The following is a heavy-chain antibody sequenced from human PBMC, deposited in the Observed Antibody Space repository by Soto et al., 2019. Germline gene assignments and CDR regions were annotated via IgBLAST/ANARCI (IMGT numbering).Heavy chain of an antibody. CDR2: INHSGST. CDR1: GGSFSGYY. CDR3: ARVWSPDSSSWYYFAY. V-gene: IGHV4-34*01. J-gene: IGHJ4*02. Sequence: PSETLSLTCAVYGGSFSGYYWSWIRQPPGKGLEWIGEINHSGSTNYNPSLKSRVTISVDTSKNQFSLKLSSVTAADTAVYYCARVWSPDSSSWYYFAYWGQGTLVTVSS. D-gene: IGHD6-13*01.